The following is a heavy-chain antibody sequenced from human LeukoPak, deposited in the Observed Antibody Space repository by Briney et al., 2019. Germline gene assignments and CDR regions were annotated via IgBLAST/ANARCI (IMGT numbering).Heavy chain of an antibody. D-gene: IGHD3-10*01. Sequence: PGGSLRLSCAASGFIFSNYWMTWVRQAPGKGLEWVANIQQDGSEKNYVDSVRGRFTISRDNAMNSLYLQMNSLTAEDTAVYYCARSERYMVRGIHEDWGQGTLVTVSS. J-gene: IGHJ4*02. CDR2: IQQDGSEK. CDR1: GFIFSNYW. V-gene: IGHV3-7*04. CDR3: ARSERYMVRGIHED.